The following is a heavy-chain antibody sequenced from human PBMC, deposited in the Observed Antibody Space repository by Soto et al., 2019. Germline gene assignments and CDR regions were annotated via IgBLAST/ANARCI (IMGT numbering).Heavy chain of an antibody. CDR3: AREGTRYYDILTGYYNVVNYGMDV. Sequence: VASVKVSCKASGGTFSSYAISWVRQAPGQGLEWMGGIIPIFGTANYAQKFQGRVTITADESTSTAYMELSSLRSEDTAVYYCAREGTRYYDILTGYYNVVNYGMDVWGQGTTVTVSS. CDR1: GGTFSSYA. V-gene: IGHV1-69*13. CDR2: IIPIFGTA. D-gene: IGHD3-9*01. J-gene: IGHJ6*02.